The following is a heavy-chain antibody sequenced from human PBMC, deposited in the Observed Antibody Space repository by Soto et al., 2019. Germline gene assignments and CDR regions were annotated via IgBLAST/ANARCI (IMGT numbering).Heavy chain of an antibody. J-gene: IGHJ6*01. Sequence: AVKVSCKASGYTFTSFGIGWVRQAPGQGLEYMGWITVYNGNTSYAQKFQDRVTMTVDTSTGTVYMELRNLISDDTAVYYCGRFLHLHILAFCGQRSLVIVSAGM. V-gene: IGHV1-18*01. CDR3: GRFLHLHILAFCGQRSLVIVSAGM. D-gene: IGHD3-16*02. CDR2: ITVYNGNT. CDR1: GYTFTSFG.